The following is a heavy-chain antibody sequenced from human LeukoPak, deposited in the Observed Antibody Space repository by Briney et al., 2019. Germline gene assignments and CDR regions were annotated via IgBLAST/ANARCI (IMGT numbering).Heavy chain of an antibody. CDR1: GGSISSSSYY. Sequence: SETLSLTCTVSGGSISSSSYYWGWIRQPPGKGLEWIGSIYYSGSTYYNPSLKSRVTISVDTSKNQFSLKLSSVTAADTAVYYCARGPDRYYYDSSGFFDYWGQGTLVTVSS. J-gene: IGHJ4*02. D-gene: IGHD3-22*01. CDR3: ARGPDRYYYDSSGFFDY. V-gene: IGHV4-39*01. CDR2: IYYSGST.